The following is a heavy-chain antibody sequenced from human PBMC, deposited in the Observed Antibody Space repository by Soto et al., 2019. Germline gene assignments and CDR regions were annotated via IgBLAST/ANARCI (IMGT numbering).Heavy chain of an antibody. CDR1: GFSLSNYE. Sequence: EMQLVESGGGLVQPGGSLRLSCAASGFSLSNYEMNWVRQAPGKGLEWVSYISSSHTIYYADSVKGRFTISRDNAKNSLYLQMNSLRDEDTAVYYWARRFDYWGQGTLVTVSS. CDR3: ARRFDY. J-gene: IGHJ4*02. CDR2: ISSSHTI. V-gene: IGHV3-48*02.